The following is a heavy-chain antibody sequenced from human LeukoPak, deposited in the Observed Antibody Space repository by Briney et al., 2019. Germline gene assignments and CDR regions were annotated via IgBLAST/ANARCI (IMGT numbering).Heavy chain of an antibody. J-gene: IGHJ4*02. V-gene: IGHV4-34*01. CDR3: ARAHPPSYIVVVPAARGSHFDY. D-gene: IGHD2-2*01. CDR2: INHSGST. CDR1: GGSFSGYY. Sequence: PSETLSLTCAVYGGSFSGYYWSWIRQPPGKGLEWIGEINHSGSTNYNPSLKSRVTISVDTSKNQFSLKLSSVTAADTAVYYCARAHPPSYIVVVPAARGSHFDYWGQGTLVTVSS.